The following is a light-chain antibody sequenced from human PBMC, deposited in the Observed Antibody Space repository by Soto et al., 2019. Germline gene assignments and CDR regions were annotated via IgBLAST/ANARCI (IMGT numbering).Light chain of an antibody. V-gene: IGKV1-9*01. CDR3: QQLNSYPFT. Sequence: IQLTQSPSFLSASVGDRVTITCRASQGISSYLAWYQQKPGKAPKLLIYAASTLQSGVPSRFSGSGSGTEFTLTISSLQPEDFATYYRQQLNSYPFTFGGGTKVDIQ. J-gene: IGKJ4*01. CDR2: AAS. CDR1: QGISSY.